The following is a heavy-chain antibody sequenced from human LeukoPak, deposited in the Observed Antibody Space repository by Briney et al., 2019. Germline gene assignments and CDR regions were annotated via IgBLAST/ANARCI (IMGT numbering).Heavy chain of an antibody. CDR3: AKDGRQRKTYFYGSGSAFDF. D-gene: IGHD3-10*01. CDR2: ISSSSTYI. V-gene: IGHV3-21*01. J-gene: IGHJ3*01. Sequence: GGSLRLSCAASGFTFSGYSMNWVRQAPGRGLEWVSSISSSSTYIYYADSVKGRFTISRDNSKNTLYLEMNSLRAEDTAVFYCAKDGRQRKTYFYGSGSAFDFWGQGTMVTVSS. CDR1: GFTFSGYS.